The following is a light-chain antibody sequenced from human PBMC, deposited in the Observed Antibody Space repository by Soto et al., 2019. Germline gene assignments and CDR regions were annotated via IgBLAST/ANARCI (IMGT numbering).Light chain of an antibody. CDR1: RSNIGSNF. J-gene: IGLJ3*02. CDR3: GTWDTSLSAGV. Sequence: QSVLTQPPSMSAAPGQKVNISCSGSRSNIGSNFVSWYRQFPGTAPNLLLYDNDKRSSGIPDRFSGSKSGTSATLAITGLQTGDEADYYCGTWDTSLSAGVFGGGTKVTVL. CDR2: DND. V-gene: IGLV1-51*01.